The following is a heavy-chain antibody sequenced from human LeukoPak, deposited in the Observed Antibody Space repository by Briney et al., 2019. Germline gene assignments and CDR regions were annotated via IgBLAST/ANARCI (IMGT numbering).Heavy chain of an antibody. J-gene: IGHJ5*02. CDR3: ARRWYNWSVDWFDP. Sequence: GRSLRLSCAASGFTFSSYGMHWVRQAPGKGLEWVAVIWYDGSNKYYADSVKGRFTISRDNSKNTLYLQMNSLRAEDTAVYYCARRWYNWSVDWFDPWGQGTLVTVSS. D-gene: IGHD1-1*01. CDR1: GFTFSSYG. V-gene: IGHV3-33*01. CDR2: IWYDGSNK.